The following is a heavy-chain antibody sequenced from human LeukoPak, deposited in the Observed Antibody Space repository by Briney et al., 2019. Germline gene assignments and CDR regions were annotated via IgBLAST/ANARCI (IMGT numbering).Heavy chain of an antibody. J-gene: IGHJ3*02. CDR3: ARDGPFPYDAFDI. Sequence: PSETLSLTCTVSGGSISSSSYYWGWIRQPPGKGLEWIGYIYYSGSTNYNPSLKSRVTISVDTSKNQFSLKLSSVTAADTAVYYCARDGPFPYDAFDIWGQGTMVTVSS. V-gene: IGHV4-61*01. CDR2: IYYSGST. CDR1: GGSISSSSYY.